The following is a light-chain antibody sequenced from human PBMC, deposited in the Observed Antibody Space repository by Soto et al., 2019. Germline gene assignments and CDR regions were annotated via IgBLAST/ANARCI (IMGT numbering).Light chain of an antibody. CDR1: QSISSW. Sequence: DIQMTQSPSTLSASVGDRVTITCRASQSISSWLAWYQQKPGKAPKLLIYKASSLESGVPSRFSGSGSGTEFTLTNSSLQPDEFATYYCQQYNSYWTFGQGTKVDIK. J-gene: IGKJ1*01. V-gene: IGKV1-5*03. CDR3: QQYNSYWT. CDR2: KAS.